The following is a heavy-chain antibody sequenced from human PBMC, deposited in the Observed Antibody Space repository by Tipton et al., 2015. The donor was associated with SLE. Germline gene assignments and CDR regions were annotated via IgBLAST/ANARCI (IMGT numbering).Heavy chain of an antibody. D-gene: IGHD1-26*01. CDR2: MSYSGNT. J-gene: IGHJ6*02. V-gene: IGHV4-30-4*01. CDR3: ARGVVGAMDGYYYGMDV. Sequence: TLSLTCTVSGGSFSTGYDYWSWIRQPPGKGLEWIGYMSYSGNTYYNPSLKSRVTISVDTSKNQFSLKLSSVTAADTAVYYCARGVVGAMDGYYYGMDVWGQGTTATVSS. CDR1: GGSFSTGYDY.